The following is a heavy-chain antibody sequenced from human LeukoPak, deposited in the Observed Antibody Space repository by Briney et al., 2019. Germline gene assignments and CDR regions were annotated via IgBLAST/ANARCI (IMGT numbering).Heavy chain of an antibody. CDR1: GFTFSSYG. CDR2: ISYDGSNK. Sequence: GGSLRLSCAASGFTFSSYGMHWVRQAPGKGLEWVAVISYDGSNKYYADSVKGRFTISRDNSKNTLYLQMNSLRAEDTAVYYCAKVGSKAAPVDYWGQGTLVTVSS. J-gene: IGHJ4*02. D-gene: IGHD6-6*01. CDR3: AKVGSKAAPVDY. V-gene: IGHV3-30*18.